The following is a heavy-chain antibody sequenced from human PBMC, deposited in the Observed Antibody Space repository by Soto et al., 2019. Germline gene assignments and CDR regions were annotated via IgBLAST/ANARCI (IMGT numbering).Heavy chain of an antibody. CDR1: GFTFSSYS. Sequence: PGGSLRLSCAASGFTFSSYSMNWVRQAPGKGLEWVSYISSSSSTIYYADSVKGRFTISRDNAKNSLYLQMNSLTAQDTAVYYCAKEGGAPYGCTDIWAKGTTVTVSS. D-gene: IGHD2-15*01. J-gene: IGHJ6*04. CDR2: ISSSSSTI. CDR3: AKEGGAPYGCTDI. V-gene: IGHV3-48*01.